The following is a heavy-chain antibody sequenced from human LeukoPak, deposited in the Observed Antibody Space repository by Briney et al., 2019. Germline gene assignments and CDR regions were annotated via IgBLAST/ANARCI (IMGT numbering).Heavy chain of an antibody. Sequence: PGGSLRLSCAASGFTFSSYAMSWVRQAPGKGLEWVSAISGSGGGTYYADSVKGRFTISRDNSKNTLYLQMNSLRAEDTAVYYCAKVSCSSTSCYYDYWGQGTLVTVSS. CDR1: GFTFSSYA. CDR3: AKVSCSSTSCYYDY. V-gene: IGHV3-23*01. CDR2: ISGSGGGT. D-gene: IGHD2-2*01. J-gene: IGHJ4*02.